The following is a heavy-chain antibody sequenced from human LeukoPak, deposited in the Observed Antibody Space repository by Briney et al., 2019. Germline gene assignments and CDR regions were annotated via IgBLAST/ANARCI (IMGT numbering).Heavy chain of an antibody. CDR1: GLTFSSYA. D-gene: IGHD3-3*01. Sequence: PGESLRLSCAACGLTFSSYAMSWVRQAQGKGLASFSAISGRGGSTYYADSVKGRFTISRDNSKNTLYLQMNSLRAEDTAVYYCAKDIITIFGVATSSWDAFDIWGQGTMVTVPS. CDR2: ISGRGGST. J-gene: IGHJ3*02. V-gene: IGHV3-23*01. CDR3: AKDIITIFGVATSSWDAFDI.